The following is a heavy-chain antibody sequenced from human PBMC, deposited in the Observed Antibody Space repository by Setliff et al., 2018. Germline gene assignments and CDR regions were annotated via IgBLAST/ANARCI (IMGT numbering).Heavy chain of an antibody. CDR3: AKDYSMAITVGYFQH. D-gene: IGHD1-20*01. CDR1: GLSYTNDW. V-gene: IGHV3-7*01. Sequence: GGSLRLSCTASGLSYTNDWVSWVRQAPGKGLEWLASINPHGSEKYYADSVKGRFTISRDNAKNSLSLQMNNLRTEDTAVYYCAKDYSMAITVGYFQHWGHGTLVTVSS. J-gene: IGHJ1*01. CDR2: INPHGSEK.